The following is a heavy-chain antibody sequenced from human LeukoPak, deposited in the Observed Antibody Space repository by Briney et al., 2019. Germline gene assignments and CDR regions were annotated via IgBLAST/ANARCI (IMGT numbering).Heavy chain of an antibody. D-gene: IGHD4-17*01. V-gene: IGHV4-38-2*02. CDR3: ARDSYGDYDY. CDR1: GYSISSGYY. Sequence: PSETLSLTCTVSGYSISSGYYWGWIRQPPGKGLEWIGSIYHSGSTYYNPPLKSRVTISVDTSKNQFSLKLSSVTAADTAVYYCARDSYGDYDYWGQGTLVTVSS. J-gene: IGHJ4*02. CDR2: IYHSGST.